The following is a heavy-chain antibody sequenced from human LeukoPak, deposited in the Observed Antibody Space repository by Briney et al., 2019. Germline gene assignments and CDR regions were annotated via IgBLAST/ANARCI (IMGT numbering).Heavy chain of an antibody. D-gene: IGHD3-10*01. Sequence: GGSLRLSCAASGFTFSNFAMSWVRQAPGKGLEWVSAMSSVTYYADSVKGRFTISRDDSKSTLFLQMNSLRAEDTAVYYCASILRSSSGYYFDYWGQGTLVTVSS. CDR2: MSSVT. CDR1: GFTFSNFA. V-gene: IGHV3-23*01. CDR3: ASILRSSSGYYFDY. J-gene: IGHJ4*02.